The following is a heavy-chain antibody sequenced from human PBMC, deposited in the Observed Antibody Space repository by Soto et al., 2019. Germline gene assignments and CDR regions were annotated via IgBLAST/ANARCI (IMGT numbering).Heavy chain of an antibody. Sequence: QVQLQGSGPGLVTPSETLPLTCTVSGGSMSGYSWSWIRQPPGKGLQWIGYIYYIGSTNYNPSLKGPVTISIDTSRNQFSRQLNVGAGADTGVYYCGRQYRHGWRDAFDIWDQGAMVTGSS. CDR3: GRQYRHGWRDAFDI. J-gene: IGHJ3*02. D-gene: IGHD6-19*01. CDR2: IYYIGST. CDR1: GGSMSGYS. V-gene: IGHV4-59*08.